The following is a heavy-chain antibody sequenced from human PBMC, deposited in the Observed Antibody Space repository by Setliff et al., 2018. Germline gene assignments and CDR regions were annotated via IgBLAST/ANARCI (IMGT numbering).Heavy chain of an antibody. CDR1: GETFTRYS. CDR2: MDTGTGKK. V-gene: IGHV1-3*04. CDR3: VREGVDTRSSTDYRYYMDV. J-gene: IGHJ6*03. D-gene: IGHD5-18*01. Sequence: ASVKVSCKASGETFTRYSIHWVRQAPGQRLEWIGYMDTGTGKKEYSQKFRDRVTIIRDTSAATAYVELHSLRSEDTAVYYCVREGVDTRSSTDYRYYMDVWGTGTTVTVSS.